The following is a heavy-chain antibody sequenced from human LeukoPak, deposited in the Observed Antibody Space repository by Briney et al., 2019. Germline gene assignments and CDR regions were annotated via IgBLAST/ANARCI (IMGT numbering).Heavy chain of an antibody. V-gene: IGHV3-21*01. CDR3: AKSYSNGWYVVDY. D-gene: IGHD6-19*01. CDR2: ISSSSSYI. J-gene: IGHJ4*02. CDR1: GFTFSSYS. Sequence: PGGSLRLSCAASGFTFSSYSMNWVRQAPGKGLEWVSSISSSSSYIYYADSVKGRFTISRDNSKNTLWLQMNSLRVEDTAIYYCAKSYSNGWYVVDYWGQGTLVTVSS.